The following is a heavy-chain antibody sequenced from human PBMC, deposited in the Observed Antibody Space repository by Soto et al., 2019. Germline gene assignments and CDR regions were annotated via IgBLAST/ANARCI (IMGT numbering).Heavy chain of an antibody. J-gene: IGHJ4*02. CDR2: IRSKAYGGTT. CDR3: TRVGVGAPPEDYFDY. Sequence: LRLSCTASGFTFGDYAMSWVRQAPGKGLEWVGFIRSKAYGGTTEYAASVKGRFTISRDDSKSIAYLQMNSLKTEDTAVYYCTRVGVGAPPEDYFDYWGQGTLVTVSS. D-gene: IGHD1-26*01. V-gene: IGHV3-49*04. CDR1: GFTFGDYA.